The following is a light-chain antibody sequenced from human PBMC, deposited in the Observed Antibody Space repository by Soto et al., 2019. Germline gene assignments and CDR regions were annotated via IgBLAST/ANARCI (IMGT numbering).Light chain of an antibody. CDR1: QGISHF. CDR3: QKYNNAPPFT. V-gene: IGKV1-27*01. CDR2: AAS. J-gene: IGKJ3*01. Sequence: DIQMTQSPSSLSASVGDRVTVTCRASQGISHFLAWYQQKPGKVPKLLIYAASTLQSGVPSRFSGSGSGTHFTLTISSLQPEDVATYYCQKYNNAPPFTFGPGTKVVIK.